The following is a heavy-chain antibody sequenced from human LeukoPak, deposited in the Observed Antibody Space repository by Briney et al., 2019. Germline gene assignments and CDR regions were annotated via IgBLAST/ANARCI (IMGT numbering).Heavy chain of an antibody. CDR2: ISGTGGST. CDR3: AKISYYDSSGFYREYYFDY. J-gene: IGHJ4*02. V-gene: IGHV3-23*01. D-gene: IGHD3-22*01. Sequence: GGSLRLSCVASGFSFNNFGMTWVRQAPGRGLEWVSSISGTGGSTHYADSVKGRFTISRDNSKNTLYLQMNSLRAGDTAVYYCAKISYYDSSGFYREYYFDYWGQGPLVPVSS. CDR1: GFSFNNFG.